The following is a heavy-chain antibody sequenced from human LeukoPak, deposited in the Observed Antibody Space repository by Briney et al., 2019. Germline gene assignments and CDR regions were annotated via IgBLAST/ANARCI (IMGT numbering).Heavy chain of an antibody. V-gene: IGHV1-2*02. CDR3: ARVKKLMPEFEF. CDR1: GYTFIDYY. J-gene: IGHJ4*02. Sequence: GASVKVSCKSSGYTFIDYYIHWVRQAPGQGLEWSGWINPNSGATKYAQKFQGRVSMTRDTSINTAYMDLTNLRSDDTAIFYCARVKKLMPEFEFWGQGTLVTVSS. D-gene: IGHD2-2*01. CDR2: INPNSGAT.